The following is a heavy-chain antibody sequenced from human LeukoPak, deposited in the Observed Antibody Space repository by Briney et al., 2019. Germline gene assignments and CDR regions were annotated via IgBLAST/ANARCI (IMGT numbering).Heavy chain of an antibody. V-gene: IGHV3-30*02. J-gene: IGHJ3*02. Sequence: GGSLRLSCAASGFTFSSYGIHWVRQAPGKGLEWVAFIRYDGSNKYYTDSVKGRFTISRDNSKNTLYLQMNSLRADDTAMYYCAKRKFDIWGQGTMVSVSS. CDR2: IRYDGSNK. CDR1: GFTFSSYG. CDR3: AKRKFDI.